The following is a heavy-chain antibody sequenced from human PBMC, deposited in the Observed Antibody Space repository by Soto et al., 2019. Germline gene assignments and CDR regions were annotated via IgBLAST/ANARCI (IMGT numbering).Heavy chain of an antibody. V-gene: IGHV6-1*01. CDR1: GDSVSSKSAA. Sequence: PSQTLSLTCAISGDSVSSKSAAWSWIRQSPSRGLEWLGRTCYKSKWYNDYVVSVKSRITIDADTSKNQFSLQLNSVTPEDTAVYYCARVSLRSWYYYYGIDVWGQGTSDTVSS. CDR3: ARVSLRSWYYYYGIDV. CDR2: TCYKSKWYN. J-gene: IGHJ6*02.